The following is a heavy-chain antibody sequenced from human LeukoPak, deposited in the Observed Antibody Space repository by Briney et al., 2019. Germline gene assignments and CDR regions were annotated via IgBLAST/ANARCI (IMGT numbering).Heavy chain of an antibody. Sequence: GGSLRLSCAASGFTFSSYGMSWVRQAPGKGLEWVSAISGSGGSTYYADSVKGRFTISRDNSKNTLYLQMNSRRADDTAVYYCAKSRDSDGWSAFDYWGQGTLVTVSS. CDR3: AKSRDSDGWSAFDY. D-gene: IGHD6-19*01. CDR1: GFTFSSYG. CDR2: ISGSGGST. V-gene: IGHV3-23*01. J-gene: IGHJ4*02.